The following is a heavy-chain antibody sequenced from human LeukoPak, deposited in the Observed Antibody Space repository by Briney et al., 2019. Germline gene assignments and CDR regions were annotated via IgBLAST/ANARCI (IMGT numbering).Heavy chain of an antibody. D-gene: IGHD6-13*01. V-gene: IGHV3-30-3*01. J-gene: IGHJ4*02. CDR3: AREDPSIAAAHFDY. CDR1: GFTFSSYA. Sequence: GGSLRLSCAASGFTFSSYAMHWVRQAPGKGPEWVAVISYDGSNKYYADSVKGRFTISRDNSKNTLYLQMNSLRAEDTAVYYCAREDPSIAAAHFDYWGQGTLVTVSS. CDR2: ISYDGSNK.